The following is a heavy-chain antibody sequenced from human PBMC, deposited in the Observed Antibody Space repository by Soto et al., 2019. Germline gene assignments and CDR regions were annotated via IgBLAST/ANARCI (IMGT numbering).Heavy chain of an antibody. V-gene: IGHV1-69*13. J-gene: IGHJ6*02. D-gene: IGHD2-21*02. CDR2: IIPIFGTA. CDR3: ARDLCGNNCYSRYYYYAMDV. Sequence: SVKVSCKASGGTFSSYAISWVRQAPGQGLEWMGGIIPIFGTANYAQKFQGRVTITADESTSTAYMELNSLRAEDTAVYYCARDLCGNNCYSRYYYYAMDVWGQGTTVTVSS. CDR1: GGTFSSYA.